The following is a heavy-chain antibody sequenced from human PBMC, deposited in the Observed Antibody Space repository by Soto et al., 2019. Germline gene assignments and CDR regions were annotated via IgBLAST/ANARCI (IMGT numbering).Heavy chain of an antibody. Sequence: EVQLLESGGGLIQPGGSLRLSCAASGFTFSTYALSWVRQAPGRGLQWVSGISGGGGSTYYADSVRGRFTISRDHSNNTLYLHMSSLRAEDTAVYYCAKSDFRSGIYDVDYWGQGTLVTVSS. D-gene: IGHD3-3*01. CDR3: AKSDFRSGIYDVDY. CDR1: GFTFSTYA. J-gene: IGHJ4*02. V-gene: IGHV3-23*01. CDR2: ISGGGGST.